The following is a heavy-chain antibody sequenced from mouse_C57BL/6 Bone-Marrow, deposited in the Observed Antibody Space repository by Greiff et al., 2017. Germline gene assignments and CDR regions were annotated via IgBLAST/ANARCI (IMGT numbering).Heavy chain of an antibody. CDR1: GYAFTNYL. Sequence: VQLQQSGAELVRPGTSVKVSCKASGYAFTNYLIEWVKQRPGQGLEWIGVINPGSGGTNYNEKFKGKATLTADKSSSTAYMQLSSLTSEDSAVYSCAIYDYPAWFAYWGQGTLVTVSA. V-gene: IGHV1-54*01. J-gene: IGHJ3*01. CDR2: INPGSGGT. CDR3: AIYDYPAWFAY. D-gene: IGHD2-4*01.